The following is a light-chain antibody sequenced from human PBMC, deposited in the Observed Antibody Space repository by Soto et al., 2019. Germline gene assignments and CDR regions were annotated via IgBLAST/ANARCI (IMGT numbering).Light chain of an antibody. CDR2: AAS. V-gene: IGKV1-27*01. J-gene: IGKJ3*01. CDR3: QRHNSAPPVT. CDR1: QDSNNY. Sequence: DIQMTQSPSSLSASVGDRVTISCRASQDSNNYLAWYQQKPGKAPKLLIYAASTLQSGVPSRFSGSGSGTAFTLTISSLQPEDVATYYCQRHNSAPPVTFGPGTKVD.